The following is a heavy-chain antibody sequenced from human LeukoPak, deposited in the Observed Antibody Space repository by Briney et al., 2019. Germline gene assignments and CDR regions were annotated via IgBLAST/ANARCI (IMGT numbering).Heavy chain of an antibody. CDR3: ARDSSGYYHTTFDY. J-gene: IGHJ4*02. Sequence: GGSLRLSCAASGSTFSSYGMHWVRQAPGKGLEWVAFIRYDGSNKYYADSVKGRFTISRDNSKNTLYLQMNSLRAEDTAVYYCARDSSGYYHTTFDYWGQGTLVTVSS. D-gene: IGHD3-22*01. V-gene: IGHV3-30*02. CDR1: GSTFSSYG. CDR2: IRYDGSNK.